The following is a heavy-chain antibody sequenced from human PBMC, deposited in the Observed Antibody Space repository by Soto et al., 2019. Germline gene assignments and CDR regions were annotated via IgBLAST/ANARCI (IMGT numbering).Heavy chain of an antibody. Sequence: EVQLLESGGGLVPPGGSLRLSCAASGCTFSSYAMSWVRQAQGKGREWVASISTSGGSTYYADSVKGRFTISRDNSTNALYLQMNSLRAEDTAVYYCPLSHRYYGMAVCGLGKTVTVSS. CDR2: ISTSGGST. CDR3: PLSHRYYGMAV. V-gene: IGHV3-23*01. CDR1: GCTFSSYA. J-gene: IGHJ6*02.